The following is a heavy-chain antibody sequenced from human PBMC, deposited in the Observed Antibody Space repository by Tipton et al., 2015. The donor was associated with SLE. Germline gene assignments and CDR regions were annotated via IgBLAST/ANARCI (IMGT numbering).Heavy chain of an antibody. J-gene: IGHJ2*01. D-gene: IGHD2-21*01. CDR3: ARAVRCSSGGDCYSAYWYFDL. V-gene: IGHV4-61*02. Sequence: LRLSCTVSGGSISSGSYYWSWIRQPAGKGLEWIGRIYTSGSTNYNPSLKSRVTISVDTSKNQFSLKLSSVTAADTAVYYCARAVRCSSGGDCYSAYWYFDLWGRGTLVTVPS. CDR1: GGSISSGSYY. CDR2: IYTSGST.